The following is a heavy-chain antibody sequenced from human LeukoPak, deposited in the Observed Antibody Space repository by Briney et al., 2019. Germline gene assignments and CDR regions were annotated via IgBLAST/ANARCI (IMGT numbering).Heavy chain of an antibody. CDR2: IYPGDSDT. J-gene: IGHJ4*02. V-gene: IGHV5-51*01. Sequence: GESLKISCKGSGYSFTNYWIGWVRQMPGKGLEWVGIIYPGDSDTRYSPSLQGQVTISADKSISTAYLQWSSLKASDTAMYFCAIGGDSSTSCYRCFNYWGRGTLVTVSS. CDR1: GYSFTNYW. D-gene: IGHD2-2*02. CDR3: AIGGDSSTSCYRCFNY.